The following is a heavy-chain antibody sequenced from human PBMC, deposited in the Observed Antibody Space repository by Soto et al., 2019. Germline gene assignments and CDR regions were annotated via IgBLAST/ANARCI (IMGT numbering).Heavy chain of an antibody. CDR1: GFTFSSYA. CDR3: AKHFVNGEIDY. CDR2: IGGSGGVT. V-gene: IGHV3-23*01. J-gene: IGHJ4*02. D-gene: IGHD3-10*01. Sequence: EVQLLESGGGLVQPGGSLRLSCVASGFTFSSYAMSWVRQAPGKGLEWVSIIGGSGGVTVYADSVKGRFIISRDNSKNTLYLQMNSLTAEDTAVYYCAKHFVNGEIDYWGQGTLVTVSS.